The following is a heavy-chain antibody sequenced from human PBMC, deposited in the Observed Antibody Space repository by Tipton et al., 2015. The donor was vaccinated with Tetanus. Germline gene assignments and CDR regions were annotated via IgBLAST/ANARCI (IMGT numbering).Heavy chain of an antibody. V-gene: IGHV3-7*01. J-gene: IGHJ5*02. D-gene: IGHD2-2*01. CDR2: IKQDGSET. CDR1: GFTFSDYW. Sequence: GSLRLSCAASGFTFSDYWMTWVRQAPGKGLEWVANIKQDGSETSYVDSVKGRFTVYRDNAKNSLSLQMNSLRAEDTAVYYCARGLRRLFCTSASCHPNWCDPWGQGTLVTVSS. CDR3: ARGLRRLFCTSASCHPNWCDP.